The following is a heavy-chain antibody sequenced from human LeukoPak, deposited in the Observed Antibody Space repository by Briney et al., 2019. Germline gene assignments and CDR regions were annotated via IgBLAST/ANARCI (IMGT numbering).Heavy chain of an antibody. V-gene: IGHV3-30*18. D-gene: IGHD5-12*01. CDR2: ISYDGSNT. J-gene: IGHJ4*02. CDR1: GFTISSLG. Sequence: PGXSLRLSYVASGFTISSLGMHWVRQAPGKGLEWVAVISYDGSNTYYADSVKGRFTISRDNSKNTLYLQMNSLRDEDTAVYYCAKDPRYSGPYRGLHYWGQGTLITVSS. CDR3: AKDPRYSGPYRGLHY.